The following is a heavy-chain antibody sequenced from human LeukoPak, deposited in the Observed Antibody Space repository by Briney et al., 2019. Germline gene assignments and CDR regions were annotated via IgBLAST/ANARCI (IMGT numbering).Heavy chain of an antibody. D-gene: IGHD4-23*01. CDR1: GFTFSSYS. CDR2: ISTSSSYI. CDR3: ARGNGGTRSRFWYFDL. Sequence: GGSLRLSCAASGFTFSSYSMNWVRQAPGKGLEWVASISTSSSYIYYADSVKGRFTISRDNAKNSLYLQMNSLRAEDTALYYCARGNGGTRSRFWYFDLWGRRTLVTVSS. V-gene: IGHV3-21*01. J-gene: IGHJ2*01.